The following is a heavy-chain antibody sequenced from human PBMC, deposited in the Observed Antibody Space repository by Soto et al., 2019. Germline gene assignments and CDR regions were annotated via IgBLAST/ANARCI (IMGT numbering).Heavy chain of an antibody. V-gene: IGHV4-31*03. Sequence: QVQLQESGPGLVKPSQTLSLTCTVSGGSINSGGYYWSWIRQHPGKGLEWIGYIYYGGSTHYNPAPQRRLTKSADTSKNHFSQNLSSVTPAATAVDYCAFSSYPRYYGMDVWGRGTTVTVSS. CDR1: GGSINSGGYY. CDR3: AFSSYPRYYGMDV. D-gene: IGHD3-10*01. J-gene: IGHJ6*02. CDR2: IYYGGST.